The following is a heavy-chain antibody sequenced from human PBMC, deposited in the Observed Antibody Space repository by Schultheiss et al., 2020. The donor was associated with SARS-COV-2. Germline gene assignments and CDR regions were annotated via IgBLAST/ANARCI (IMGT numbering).Heavy chain of an antibody. CDR2: IIPIFGTA. J-gene: IGHJ6*02. V-gene: IGHV1-69*13. Sequence: SVKVSCKASGGTFSSYAISWVRQAPGQGLEWMGGIIPIFGTANYAQKFQGRVTITADESTSTAYMELTSLRSEDTAVYYCARGPTYYDILTGPPSYYYYGMDVWGQGTTVTVSS. D-gene: IGHD3-9*01. CDR3: ARGPTYYDILTGPPSYYYYGMDV. CDR1: GGTFSSYA.